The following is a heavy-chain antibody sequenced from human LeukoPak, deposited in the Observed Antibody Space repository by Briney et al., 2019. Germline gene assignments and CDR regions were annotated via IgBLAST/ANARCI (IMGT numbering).Heavy chain of an antibody. D-gene: IGHD3-3*01. CDR1: GFTFSSYA. CDR3: AKDRGTIFGVVIRSPY. J-gene: IGHJ4*02. V-gene: IGHV3-23*01. CDR2: ISGSGGST. Sequence: GGSLRLSCAASGFTFSSYAMSWVRQAPGKGLEWVSAISGSGGSTYYADFVKGRFTISRDNSKDTLYLQMNSLGAEDTAVYYCAKDRGTIFGVVIRSPYWGQGTLVTVSS.